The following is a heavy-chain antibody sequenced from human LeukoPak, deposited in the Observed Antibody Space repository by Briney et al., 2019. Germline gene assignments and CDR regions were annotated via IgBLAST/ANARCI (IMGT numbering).Heavy chain of an antibody. CDR2: INVILDTA. Sequence: GASVKVSCKASGGAFSSYAISWVRQAPGQGLEWMGRINVILDTANYAQKFQGRVMITADISTSTSYMELSSLRSEDTAVYYCGRDQGIGDASDIWGQGTMVTVSS. CDR1: GGAFSSYA. J-gene: IGHJ3*02. V-gene: IGHV1-69*04. CDR3: GRDQGIGDASDI.